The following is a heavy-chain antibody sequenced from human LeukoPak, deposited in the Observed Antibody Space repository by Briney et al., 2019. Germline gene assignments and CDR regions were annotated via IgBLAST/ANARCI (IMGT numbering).Heavy chain of an antibody. D-gene: IGHD2-2*01. Sequence: GGSLRLSCAASGFTFSRYWMSWVRQAPGKGVEWVANIKQDGSEKYYVDSVKGRFTISTHNAKQSLYLQMNSLRAEDTAVYYCARDLRYCSSTSCSWFDPWGQGTLVTVSS. V-gene: IGHV3-7*01. CDR1: GFTFSRYW. CDR2: IKQDGSEK. CDR3: ARDLRYCSSTSCSWFDP. J-gene: IGHJ5*02.